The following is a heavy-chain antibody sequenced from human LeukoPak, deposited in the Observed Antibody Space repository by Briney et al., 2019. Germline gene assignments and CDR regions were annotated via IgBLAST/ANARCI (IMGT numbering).Heavy chain of an antibody. V-gene: IGHV4-38-2*01. CDR2: IYHSGST. CDR1: GYSISSGYY. Sequence: PSETLSLTCALSGYSISSGYYWGWIRQPPGKGLEWIGSIYHSGSTYYNPSLKSRVTISVDTSKNQFPLKLSSVTAADTAVYYCARQVGYCSSTSCYTFDYWGQGTLVTVSS. D-gene: IGHD2-2*02. J-gene: IGHJ4*02. CDR3: ARQVGYCSSTSCYTFDY.